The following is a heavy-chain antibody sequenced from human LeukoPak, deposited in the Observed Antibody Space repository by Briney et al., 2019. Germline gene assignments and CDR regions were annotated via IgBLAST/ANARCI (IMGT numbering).Heavy chain of an antibody. CDR2: IYDTGST. CDR1: GDSIRSNNYY. Sequence: SETLSLTCTVSGDSIRSNNYYWGWIRQPPGKGLEWIGSIYDTGSTFYNPSLKSRVIISADTSKNQFSLKLSSVTAADTAVYYCQSRFLEWLLDYWGQGTLVTVSS. J-gene: IGHJ4*02. V-gene: IGHV4-39*01. CDR3: QSRFLEWLLDY. D-gene: IGHD3-3*01.